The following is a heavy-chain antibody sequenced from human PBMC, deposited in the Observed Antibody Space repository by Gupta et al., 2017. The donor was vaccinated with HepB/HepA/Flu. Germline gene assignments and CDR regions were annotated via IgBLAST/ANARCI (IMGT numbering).Heavy chain of an antibody. Sequence: EVQLVESGGGLVKPGGSLRLHCAASGFTFNTYEMNWVRQAPGKGLEWLSYITDSGDTVYDADSVKGRFTISRDNAKNFLYLQMDSLRAEDTAVYYCARGVFDDYGDFYFDYWGQGTLVTVSS. CDR2: ITDSGDTV. D-gene: IGHD4-17*01. CDR3: ARGVFDDYGDFYFDY. J-gene: IGHJ4*02. CDR1: GFTFNTYE. V-gene: IGHV3-48*03.